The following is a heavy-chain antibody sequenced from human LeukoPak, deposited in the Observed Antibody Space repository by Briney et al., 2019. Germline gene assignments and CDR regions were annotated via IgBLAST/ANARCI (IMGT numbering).Heavy chain of an antibody. CDR2: INSDGSST. D-gene: IGHD3-3*01. CDR1: GFTFSSYW. Sequence: PGGSLRLSCAASGFTFSSYWMHWVRQAPGKWLVWVSRINSDGSSTSYADSVKGRFTISRDNAKNTLYLQMNSLRAEDTAVYYCARGYYDFWSGYLDYWGQGTLVTVSS. CDR3: ARGYYDFWSGYLDY. J-gene: IGHJ4*02. V-gene: IGHV3-74*01.